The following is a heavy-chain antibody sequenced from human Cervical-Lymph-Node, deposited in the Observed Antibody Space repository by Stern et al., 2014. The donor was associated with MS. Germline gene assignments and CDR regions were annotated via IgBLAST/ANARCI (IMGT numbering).Heavy chain of an antibody. J-gene: IGHJ6*02. CDR1: GFNVSNYW. CDR2: SNSDGSST. Sequence: EVQLVESGGGLVQPGGSLRLSCAASGFNVSNYWMHCVRQGPEKGLECVSRSNSDGSSTSYAASVKGRFIISRDNAKNTLNLQMNSLRAEDTAAYYCVRDTYDMSFLLGWTGGMDVWGQGTTVTVSS. D-gene: IGHD3-3*02. V-gene: IGHV3-74*01. CDR3: VRDTYDMSFLLGWTGGMDV.